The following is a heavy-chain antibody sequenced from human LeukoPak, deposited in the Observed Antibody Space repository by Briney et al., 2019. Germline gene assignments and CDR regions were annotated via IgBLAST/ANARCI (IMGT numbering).Heavy chain of an antibody. CDR1: GYTLTGYN. CDR2: INPNKGGT. V-gene: IGHV1-2*07. D-gene: IGHD2-2*01. Sequence: ASVKVSCKSSGYTLTGYNMHWVRQAPGPGLEWMGWINPNKGGTNYAHKFQDRVTMTRDTSISTAYMELSRLKSDDTAVYFCARGRSSTSCYAGYYYGMDVWGEGNTVTVSS. J-gene: IGHJ6*04. CDR3: ARGRSSTSCYAGYYYGMDV.